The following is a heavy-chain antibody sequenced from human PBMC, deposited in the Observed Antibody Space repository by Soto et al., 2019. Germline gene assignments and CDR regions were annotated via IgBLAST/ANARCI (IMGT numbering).Heavy chain of an antibody. CDR1: GGTFTSYA. J-gene: IGHJ4*02. D-gene: IGHD4-17*01. CDR2: IIPIFGTA. V-gene: IGHV1-69*01. Sequence: QVQLVQSGAEVEKPGSSVMLSCKAYGGTFTSYAISWVRQAPGQGLEWMGGIIPIFGTANYAQKFQGRVTITADESTSTAYMERNSLRFEDTGVYYCARDASDYGYPPYFDYWGQGTLVTVSS. CDR3: ARDASDYGYPPYFDY.